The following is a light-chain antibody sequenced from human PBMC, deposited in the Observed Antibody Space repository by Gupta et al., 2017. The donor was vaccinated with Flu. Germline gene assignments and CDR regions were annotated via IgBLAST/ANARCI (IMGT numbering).Light chain of an antibody. J-gene: IGLJ3*02. CDR3: QSADSSGTYWV. Sequence: SYELTQPPSVSVSPGQTARITCTGDVFPKQYVYWYQQKAGRAPVLLIYKDIERPSGIPLRFSGSISGTTGTLTISGVQPEDEADYYCQSADSSGTYWVFGGGTKLTVL. V-gene: IGLV3-25*03. CDR2: KDI. CDR1: VFPKQY.